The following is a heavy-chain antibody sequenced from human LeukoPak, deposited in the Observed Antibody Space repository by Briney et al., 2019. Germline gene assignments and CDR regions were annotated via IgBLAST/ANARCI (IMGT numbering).Heavy chain of an antibody. CDR2: INPNSGGT. CDR1: GYTFTTYG. V-gene: IGHV1-2*02. CDR3: ARSTRLGLYYYYYYMDV. D-gene: IGHD1-26*01. J-gene: IGHJ6*03. Sequence: ASVKVSCKASGYTFTTYGMNWMRQAPGQGLEWMGWINPNSGGTNYAQKFQGRVTMTRDTSISTAYMELSRLRSDDTAVYYCARSTRLGLYYYYYYMDVWGKGTTVTVSS.